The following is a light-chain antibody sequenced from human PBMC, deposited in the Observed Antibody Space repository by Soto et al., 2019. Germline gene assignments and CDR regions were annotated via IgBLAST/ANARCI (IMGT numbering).Light chain of an antibody. V-gene: IGKV3-11*01. CDR1: QSVGTS. CDR3: QQRVNWPPRDT. Sequence: DIVLTQSPATLSLSPEERASLSCRGSQSVGTSLAWYQQRPGQAPRLLLSAASTRATGIPARFSGSGTGTDFILTISGLQPEDVAVYYCQQRVNWPPRDTFGQGTKLEIK. CDR2: AAS. J-gene: IGKJ2*01.